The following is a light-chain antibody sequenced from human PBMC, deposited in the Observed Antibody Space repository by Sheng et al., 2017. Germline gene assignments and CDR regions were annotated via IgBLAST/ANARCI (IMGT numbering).Light chain of an antibody. Sequence: DIQMTQSPSSLSASVGDRVTITCRASQSISSYLNWYQQKPGKAPKLLIYAASSLQSGVPSRFSGSGSGTDFTLTISSLQPEDFATYYCQQYLNAPRTFGQGTKVELK. CDR3: QQYLNAPRT. CDR1: QSISSY. CDR2: AAS. V-gene: IGKV1-39*01. J-gene: IGKJ1*01.